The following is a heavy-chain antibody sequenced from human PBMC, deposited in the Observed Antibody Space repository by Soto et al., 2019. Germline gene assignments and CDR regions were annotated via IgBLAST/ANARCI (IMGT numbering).Heavy chain of an antibody. D-gene: IGHD2-8*02. J-gene: IGHJ3*02. Sequence: QVQLVQSGAEVKKPGSSVKVSCKASGGTFSSYTISWVRQAPGQGLEWMGRIIPILGIANYAQKFQGRVTITADKSTSTAYMELSSLRSEDTAVYYCARFPRVLGAFDIWGQGTMVTVSS. CDR1: GGTFSSYT. CDR2: IIPILGIA. V-gene: IGHV1-69*02. CDR3: ARFPRVLGAFDI.